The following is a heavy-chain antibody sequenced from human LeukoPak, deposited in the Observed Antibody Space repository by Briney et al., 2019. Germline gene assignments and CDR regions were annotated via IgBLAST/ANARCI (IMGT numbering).Heavy chain of an antibody. CDR2: IYYSGST. CDR3: ARVTRIVVVPAAPYYYYMDV. J-gene: IGHJ6*03. D-gene: IGHD2-2*01. V-gene: IGHV4-59*01. CDR1: GGSFSGYY. Sequence: SETLSLTCAVYGGSFSGYYWSWIRQPPGKGLEWIGYIYYSGSTNYNPSLKSRVTISVDTSKNQFSLKLSSVTAADTAVYYCARVTRIVVVPAAPYYYYMDVWGKGTTVTVSS.